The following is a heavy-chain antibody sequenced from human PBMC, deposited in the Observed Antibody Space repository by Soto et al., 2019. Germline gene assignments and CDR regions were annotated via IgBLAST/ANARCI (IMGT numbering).Heavy chain of an antibody. CDR2: INPASGST. J-gene: IGHJ4*02. D-gene: IGHD6-25*01. V-gene: IGHV1-46*01. CDR3: ARDLAAGEH. CDR1: GYTFTHYY. Sequence: QVQLVQSGAEVKKPGASVKLSCRTSGYTFTHYYIHWVRQAPGQGLEWLAIINPASGSTNYAQDFLGRVTLTMDTSTTTVYMELSGLRAEDTAIVYCARDLAAGEHWGQGTLVTVSS.